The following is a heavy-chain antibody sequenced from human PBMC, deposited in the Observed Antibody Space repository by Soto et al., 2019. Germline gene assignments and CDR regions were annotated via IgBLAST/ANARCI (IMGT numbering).Heavy chain of an antibody. J-gene: IGHJ4*02. D-gene: IGHD5-12*01. CDR1: GYTFTTYW. V-gene: IGHV5-51*01. CDR3: ARQNSGYDSPFDY. CDR2: IYPGDSDT. Sequence: GESLKISCKGSGYTFTTYWIGWVRQMPGKGLEWMGIIYPGDSDTRYSPSFQGQVTISADKSISTAYLQWSSLKASDTAIYYCARQNSGYDSPFDYWGQGTLVTVSS.